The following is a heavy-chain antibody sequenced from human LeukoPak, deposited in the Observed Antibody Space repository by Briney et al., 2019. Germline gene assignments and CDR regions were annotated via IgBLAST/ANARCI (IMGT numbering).Heavy chain of an antibody. J-gene: IGHJ6*02. V-gene: IGHV4-59*08. D-gene: IGHD6-13*01. Sequence: SETLSLTCTVSGGSISSYYWSWIRQPPGKGLEWIGYIYYSGSTNYNTSLKSRVTISVDTSKNQFSLKLSSVTAADTAVYYCARHRAARYYYYGMDVWGQGTTVTVSS. CDR3: ARHRAARYYYYGMDV. CDR1: GGSISSYY. CDR2: IYYSGST.